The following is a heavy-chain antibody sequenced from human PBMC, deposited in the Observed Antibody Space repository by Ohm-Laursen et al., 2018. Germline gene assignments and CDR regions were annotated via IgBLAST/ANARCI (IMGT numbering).Heavy chain of an antibody. D-gene: IGHD4-17*01. V-gene: IGHV1-2*02. CDR2: INPNSGGT. J-gene: IGHJ6*02. CDR1: GYTFTSYG. Sequence: ASVKVSCQASGYTFTSYGISWVRQAPGQGLEWMGWINPNSGGTNYAQKFQGRVTMTRDTSISTAYMELSRLRSDDTAVYYCARENTAHYYGMDVWGQGTTVTVSS. CDR3: ARENTAHYYGMDV.